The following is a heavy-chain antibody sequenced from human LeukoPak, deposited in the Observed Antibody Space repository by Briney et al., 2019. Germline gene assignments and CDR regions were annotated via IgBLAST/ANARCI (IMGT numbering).Heavy chain of an antibody. CDR3: AKTRNSTFDY. J-gene: IGHJ4*02. Sequence: GGSLRLSCAASGFTFSSYGMHWVRQAPGKGLEWVAVISYDGSNKYYADSVKGRFTISRDNSKNTLYLQMNSLRAEDTAVYYCAKTRNSTFDYWGQGTLVTVSS. CDR2: ISYDGSNK. CDR1: GFTFSSYG. D-gene: IGHD4-23*01. V-gene: IGHV3-30*18.